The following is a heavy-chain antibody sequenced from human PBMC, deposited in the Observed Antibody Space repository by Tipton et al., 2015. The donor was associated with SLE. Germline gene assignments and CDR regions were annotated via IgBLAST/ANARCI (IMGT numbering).Heavy chain of an antibody. CDR2: ISYDGSNE. J-gene: IGHJ4*02. D-gene: IGHD6-13*01. Sequence: SLRLSCAASGFSFSSYAMHWVRQAPGKGLEWVAVISYDGSNEYYADSVQGRFTISRDNSKNTLYLQMNSLRPEDTAVYYCAKERQHLAEWTFDYWGQGTLVTVSS. V-gene: IGHV3-30*18. CDR3: AKERQHLAEWTFDY. CDR1: GFSFSSYA.